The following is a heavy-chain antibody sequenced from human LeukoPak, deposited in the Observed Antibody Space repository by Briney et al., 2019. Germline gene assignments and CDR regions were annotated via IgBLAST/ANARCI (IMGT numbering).Heavy chain of an antibody. CDR3: ACFGITIVRGVPHVSY. Sequence: GGSLRLSCAASGFTFSSYSMNWVRQAPGKGLEWVSVICSSSSTKYYADSVKGRFTISRDNAKNSLYLQMNSLRAEDTAVYYCACFGITIVRGVPHVSYWGQGTLVTVSS. D-gene: IGHD3-10*01. J-gene: IGHJ4*02. CDR1: GFTFSSYS. V-gene: IGHV3-48*04. CDR2: ICSSSSTK.